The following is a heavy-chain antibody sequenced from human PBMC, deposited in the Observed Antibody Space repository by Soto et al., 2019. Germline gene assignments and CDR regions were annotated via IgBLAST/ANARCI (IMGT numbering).Heavy chain of an antibody. D-gene: IGHD3-10*01. Sequence: QVQLVQSGTEVKKPGSSAKVSCKASGGTFSNYVISWVRQAPGQGLEWMGGIIPLFGTTDYAKKFQGRIAITADESTTTVYMDLSSLRFEDTAVYSCEIDVGSGEWSVVWGQGTTVIVSS. CDR3: EIDVGSGEWSVV. J-gene: IGHJ6*02. V-gene: IGHV1-69*01. CDR2: IIPLFGTT. CDR1: GGTFSNYV.